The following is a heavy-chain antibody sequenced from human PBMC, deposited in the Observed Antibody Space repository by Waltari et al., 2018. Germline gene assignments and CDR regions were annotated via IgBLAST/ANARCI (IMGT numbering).Heavy chain of an antibody. D-gene: IGHD2-2*01. Sequence: QVQLVESGGGVVQPGRSLRLSCAASGFPFSRYAMHWVRQPPGQGLRWVAVISYDGSNKYYADSVKGRFTISRDNSKNTLYLQMNSLRAEDTAVYYCARDPRWDCSSTSCYGGHFDYWGQGTLVTVSS. CDR1: GFPFSRYA. V-gene: IGHV3-30-3*01. CDR3: ARDPRWDCSSTSCYGGHFDY. J-gene: IGHJ4*02. CDR2: ISYDGSNK.